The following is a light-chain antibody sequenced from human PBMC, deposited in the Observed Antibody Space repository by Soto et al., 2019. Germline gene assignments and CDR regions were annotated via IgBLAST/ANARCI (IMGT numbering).Light chain of an antibody. CDR3: SSYTGSSTLL. V-gene: IGLV2-14*01. J-gene: IGLJ2*01. CDR2: EVS. CDR1: SRDVGGYNY. Sequence: QSVLTQPASVSGSPGQSITISCTGTSRDVGGYNYVSWYHQHPGKAPKLMIYEVSNRPSGVSNSFSGSKSGKTASLSISGLQTEDEGDYYCSSYTGSSTLLFGGGTKLTV.